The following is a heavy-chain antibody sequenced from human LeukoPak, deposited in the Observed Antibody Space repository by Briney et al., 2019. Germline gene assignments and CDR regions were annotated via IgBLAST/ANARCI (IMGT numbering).Heavy chain of an antibody. CDR2: ISYDGSNK. Sequence: PGGSLRLSCAASGFTFSSYAMHWVRQAPGKGLEWVAVISYDGSNKYYADSVKGRFTISRDNSKNTLYLQMNSLRAEDTAVYYCARDRRGWTTINYFDYWGQGTLVTVSS. CDR1: GFTFSSYA. CDR3: ARDRRGWTTINYFDY. J-gene: IGHJ4*02. D-gene: IGHD6-19*01. V-gene: IGHV3-30-3*01.